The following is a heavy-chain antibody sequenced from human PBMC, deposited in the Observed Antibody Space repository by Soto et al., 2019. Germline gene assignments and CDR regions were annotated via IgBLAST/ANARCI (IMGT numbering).Heavy chain of an antibody. Sequence: SETLSLTCTVSGGSMRNVYWSWIRQPPGKRLEWIGFIFHSGNAKYNPSLKSRVTISIDTSKSQFSLSLDSVTAADTAVYFCARAHAPILPFDYWGLGTLVTVSS. CDR2: IFHSGNA. V-gene: IGHV4-59*01. CDR3: ARAHAPILPFDY. J-gene: IGHJ4*01. CDR1: GGSMRNVY. D-gene: IGHD2-15*01.